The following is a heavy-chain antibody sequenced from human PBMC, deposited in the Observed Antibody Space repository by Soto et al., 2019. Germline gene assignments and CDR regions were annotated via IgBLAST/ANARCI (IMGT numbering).Heavy chain of an antibody. Sequence: AAVKVSCKVSGYTLTELSMHWVRQAPGKGLEWMGGFDPEDGETIYAQKFQGRVTMTEDTSTDTAYMELSSLRSEDTAVYYCATAGYCSSTSCANWFDPWGQGTLVTVSS. D-gene: IGHD2-2*01. J-gene: IGHJ5*02. CDR1: GYTLTELS. CDR2: FDPEDGET. CDR3: ATAGYCSSTSCANWFDP. V-gene: IGHV1-24*01.